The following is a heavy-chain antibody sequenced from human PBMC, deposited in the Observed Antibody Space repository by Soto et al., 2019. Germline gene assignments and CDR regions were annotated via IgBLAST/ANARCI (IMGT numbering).Heavy chain of an antibody. CDR2: IYYSGST. CDR1: GGSISSSSYY. J-gene: IGHJ6*02. CDR3: TCIFSGGYGYGFYYYGMNV. D-gene: IGHD5-18*01. V-gene: IGHV4-39*01. Sequence: SETLSLTCTVSGGSISSSSYYWGWIRQPPGKGLEWIGSIYYSGSTYYNPSLKSRVTISVDTSKSQFSLKLSSVTAADTAVYYCTCIFSGGYGYGFYYYGMNVWGQGTTVTVS.